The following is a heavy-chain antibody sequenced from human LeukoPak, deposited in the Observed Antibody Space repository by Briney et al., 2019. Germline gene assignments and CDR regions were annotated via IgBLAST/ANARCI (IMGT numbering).Heavy chain of an antibody. CDR1: GFTFSSYS. CDR2: ISSGSTYM. V-gene: IGHV3-21*01. Sequence: PGGSLRLSCAASGFTFSSYSMNWVRQAPGKGLEWVSSISSGSTYMYYADSVKGRFTISRDNAQNPMYLQMNSLRAEDTAVYYCGRVGGRSKAAKGDAFDIWGQGTMVTVSS. J-gene: IGHJ3*02. CDR3: GRVGGRSKAAKGDAFDI. D-gene: IGHD6-6*01.